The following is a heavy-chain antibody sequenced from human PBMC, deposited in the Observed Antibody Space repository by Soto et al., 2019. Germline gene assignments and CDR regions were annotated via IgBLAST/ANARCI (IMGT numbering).Heavy chain of an antibody. CDR2: ISGSGGST. V-gene: IGHV3-23*01. CDR3: AKDVFSTVVSYDAFDI. Sequence: GGSLRLSCAASGFTFSSYAMSWVRQAPGKGLEWVSAISGSGGSTYYADSVKGRFTISRDNSKNTLYLQMNSLRAEDTAVYYCAKDVFSTVVSYDAFDIWGQGTMVTVSS. J-gene: IGHJ3*02. CDR1: GFTFSSYA. D-gene: IGHD4-17*01.